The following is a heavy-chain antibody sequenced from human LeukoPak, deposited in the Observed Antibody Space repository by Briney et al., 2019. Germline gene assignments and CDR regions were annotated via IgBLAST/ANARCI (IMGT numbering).Heavy chain of an antibody. Sequence: ASVKVSCNASGYTFTSYGISWVRQALGQGLEWMGWISAYNGNTNYAQKLQGRVSMTTDTSTSTAYMELRSLRSDDTAVYYCARAQPIVVVPAAMFRHWFDPWGQGTLVTVSS. V-gene: IGHV1-18*01. J-gene: IGHJ5*02. D-gene: IGHD2-2*01. CDR3: ARAQPIVVVPAAMFRHWFDP. CDR1: GYTFTSYG. CDR2: ISAYNGNT.